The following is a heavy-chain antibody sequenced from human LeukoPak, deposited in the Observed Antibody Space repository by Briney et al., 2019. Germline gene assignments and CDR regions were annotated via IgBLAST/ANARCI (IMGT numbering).Heavy chain of an antibody. CDR1: GFTFSSYW. Sequence: GGSLRLSCAASGFTFSSYWMNWVRQAPGKGLEWVANIKQDGSEKHYVDSVKGRFTISRDNANTSLHLQMNTLRAEDTAMYYCARAGYNSAYYAFDIWGQGTMVTVSS. D-gene: IGHD3-22*01. V-gene: IGHV3-7*01. J-gene: IGHJ3*02. CDR3: ARAGYNSAYYAFDI. CDR2: IKQDGSEK.